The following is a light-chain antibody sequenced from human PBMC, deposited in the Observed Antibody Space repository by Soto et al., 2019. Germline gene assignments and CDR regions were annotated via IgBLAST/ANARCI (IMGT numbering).Light chain of an antibody. CDR1: QSLSTY. CDR2: GAS. CDR3: LPPRHWVN. J-gene: IGKJ4*01. Sequence: EIVLTHSPATLCWAPGERSTRSCRASQSLSTYLAWYQQKAGQAPRLLIYGASNRATGIPARFRASGSGQAFTLTIRSLPPEHSAVYYCLPPRHWVNFAGGTQLDIK. V-gene: IGKV3-11*01.